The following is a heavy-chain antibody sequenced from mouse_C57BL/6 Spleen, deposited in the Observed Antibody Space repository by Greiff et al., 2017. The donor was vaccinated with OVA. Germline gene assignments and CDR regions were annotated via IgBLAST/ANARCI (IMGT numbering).Heavy chain of an antibody. CDR2: IYPRSGNT. Sequence: VKLMESGAELARPGASVKLSCKASGYTFTSYGISWVKQRTGQGLEWIGEIYPRSGNTYYNEKFKGKATLTADKSSSTAYMELRSLTSEDSAVYFCARFYYYGSSYEYYFDYWGQGTTLTVSS. CDR1: GYTFTSYG. CDR3: ARFYYYGSSYEYYFDY. J-gene: IGHJ2*01. V-gene: IGHV1-81*01. D-gene: IGHD1-1*01.